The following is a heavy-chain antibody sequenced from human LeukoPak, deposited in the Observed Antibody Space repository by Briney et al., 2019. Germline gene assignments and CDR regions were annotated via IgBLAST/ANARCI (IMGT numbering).Heavy chain of an antibody. J-gene: IGHJ3*02. CDR3: AREGDYGSGSYFTI. Sequence: SVKVSCKASGGTFSSYAISWVRQAPGQGLEWMGGIIPIFGTANYAQKFQGRVTITADKSTSTAYMELSSLRSEDTAVYYCAREGDYGSGSYFTIWGQGTMVTVSS. D-gene: IGHD3-10*01. CDR2: IIPIFGTA. CDR1: GGTFSSYA. V-gene: IGHV1-69*06.